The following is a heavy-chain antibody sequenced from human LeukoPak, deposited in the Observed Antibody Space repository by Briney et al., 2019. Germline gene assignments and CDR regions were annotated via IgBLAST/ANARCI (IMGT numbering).Heavy chain of an antibody. CDR1: GFTFSDFY. CDR2: ISSSGSTI. V-gene: IGHV3-11*01. J-gene: IGHJ4*02. Sequence: QSGGSLRLSCAASGFTFSDFYMSWIRQAPGKGLEWLSYISSSGSTIYYADSVKGRFTISRDNAKNSVYLQMNSLRAEDTAVYYCAGRAMWELPPSYWGQGTLSPSPQ. D-gene: IGHD1-26*01. CDR3: AGRAMWELPPSY.